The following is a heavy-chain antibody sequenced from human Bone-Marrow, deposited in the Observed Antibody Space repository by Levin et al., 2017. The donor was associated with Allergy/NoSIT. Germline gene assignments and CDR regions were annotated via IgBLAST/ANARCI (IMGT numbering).Heavy chain of an antibody. D-gene: IGHD3-22*01. CDR3: AKVGPFYYDNSITQGFDC. CDR1: GFTLSNYA. J-gene: IGHJ4*02. Sequence: GGSLRLSCAASGFTLSNYAMGWVRQAPGRGLEWVSGFNDNGDSPHYADSVKGRFTISRDNPKNTLSLQMNSLRAEDTAVYYCAKVGPFYYDNSITQGFDCWGQGNLVAVSS. CDR2: FNDNGDSP. V-gene: IGHV3-23*01.